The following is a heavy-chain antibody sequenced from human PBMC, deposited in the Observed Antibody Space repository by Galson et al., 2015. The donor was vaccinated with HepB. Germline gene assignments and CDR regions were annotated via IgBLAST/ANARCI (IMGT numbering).Heavy chain of an antibody. CDR1: GFTFSSYG. Sequence: SLRLSCAASGFTFSSYGMHWVRQAPGKGLEWVAVIWYDGSNKYYADSVKGRFTISRDNSKNTLYLQMNSLRAEDTAVYYCARSWFGELFLPFDYWGQGTLVTVSS. CDR2: IWYDGSNK. V-gene: IGHV3-33*01. J-gene: IGHJ4*02. CDR3: ARSWFGELFLPFDY. D-gene: IGHD3-10*01.